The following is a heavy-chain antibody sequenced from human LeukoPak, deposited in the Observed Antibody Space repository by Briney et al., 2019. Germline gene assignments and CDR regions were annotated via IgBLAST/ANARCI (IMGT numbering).Heavy chain of an antibody. CDR2: ISAYNGNT. CDR1: GYTFTSYG. Sequence: GASVKVSCKASGYTFTSYGISWVRQAPGQGLEWMGWISAYNGNTNYAQKLQGRVTMTTDTSTSTAYMELRSLRSDDMAVYYCARAYYDSSGYYYYFDYWGQGTLVTVSS. CDR3: ARAYYDSSGYYYYFDY. J-gene: IGHJ4*02. D-gene: IGHD3-22*01. V-gene: IGHV1-18*03.